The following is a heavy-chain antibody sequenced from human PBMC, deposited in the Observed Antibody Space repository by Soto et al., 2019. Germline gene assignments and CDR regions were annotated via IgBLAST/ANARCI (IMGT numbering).Heavy chain of an antibody. Sequence: EVQLVESGGGLVQPGGSLRLSCAASGFTFSSYAMHWVRQAPGKGLEYVSAISSNEASTYYANSVKGRFTISRDNSKNTLYLQMGSLRTEDMAVYYCARGGLYIAVAGRTFDYWGQGTLVTVSS. V-gene: IGHV3-64*01. D-gene: IGHD6-19*01. CDR1: GFTFSSYA. CDR2: ISSNEAST. CDR3: ARGGLYIAVAGRTFDY. J-gene: IGHJ4*02.